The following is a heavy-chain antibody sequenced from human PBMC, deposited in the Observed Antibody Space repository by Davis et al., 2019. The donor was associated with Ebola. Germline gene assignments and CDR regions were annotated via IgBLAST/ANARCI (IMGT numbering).Heavy chain of an antibody. CDR2: ISYDGSNK. V-gene: IGHV3-30-3*01. CDR3: ARYSGSYSSDY. CDR1: GFTFSSYA. J-gene: IGHJ4*02. D-gene: IGHD1-26*01. Sequence: PGGSLRLSCAASGFTFSSYAMHWVRQAPGKGLEWVAVISYDGSNKYYADSVKGRFTISRDNSKNTLYLQMNSLRAEDTAVYYCARYSGSYSSDYWGQGTLVTVSS.